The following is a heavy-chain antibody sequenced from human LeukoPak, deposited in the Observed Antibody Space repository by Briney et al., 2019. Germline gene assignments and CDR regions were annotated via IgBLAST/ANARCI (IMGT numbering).Heavy chain of an antibody. J-gene: IGHJ4*02. CDR2: IYYSGST. V-gene: IGHV4-59*08. D-gene: IGHD1-26*01. CDR3: ARHRFPGTGQKTRAFDY. CDR1: GGSISSYY. Sequence: PSETLSLTCTVSGGSISSYYWSWIRQPPGKGLEWIGYIYYSGSTNYNPSLKSRVTISVDTSKNQFSLKLSSVTAADTAVYYCARHRFPGTGQKTRAFDYWGQGTLVTVSS.